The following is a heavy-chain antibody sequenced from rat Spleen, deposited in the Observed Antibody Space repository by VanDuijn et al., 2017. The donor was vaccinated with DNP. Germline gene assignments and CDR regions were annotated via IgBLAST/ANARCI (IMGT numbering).Heavy chain of an antibody. Sequence: EVQLVESGGGSVQPGRSLKLSCVASGFIFSNYWMTWIRQAPGKGLEWVASISNSGDKIYYSDSVKGRLSISRDNAKSTLYLQMNSLRSEDTATYYCARQRWYFDFWGPGTMVTVSS. CDR2: ISNSGDKI. CDR1: GFIFSNYW. CDR3: ARQRWYFDF. V-gene: IGHV5-31*01. J-gene: IGHJ1*01.